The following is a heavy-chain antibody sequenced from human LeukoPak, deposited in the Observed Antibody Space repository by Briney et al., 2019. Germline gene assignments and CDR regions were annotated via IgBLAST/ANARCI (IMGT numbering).Heavy chain of an antibody. CDR3: ASQEGRLAVAVDY. V-gene: IGHV3-48*03. Sequence: GGSLRLSCAASGFTFSSYEMNWVRQAPGKGLEWVSYISSSGSTTYYAASVKGRFTISRDNAKNSLYLQMNSLRVEDTAVYYCASQEGRLAVAVDYWGQGTLVTVSS. D-gene: IGHD6-19*01. CDR1: GFTFSSYE. J-gene: IGHJ4*02. CDR2: ISSSGSTT.